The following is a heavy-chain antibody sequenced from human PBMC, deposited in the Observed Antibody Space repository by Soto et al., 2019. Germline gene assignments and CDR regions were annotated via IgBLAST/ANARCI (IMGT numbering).Heavy chain of an antibody. V-gene: IGHV4-61*08. D-gene: IGHD3-10*01. CDR2: IYYSGST. CDR3: ARDYMVRGVMRWFDP. Sequence: SETLSLTCTVSGGSISSGDYYWSWIRQPPGKGLEWIGYIYYSGSTNYNPSLKSRVTISVDKSKNQFSLKLSSVTAADTAVYYCARDYMVRGVMRWFDPWGQGTLVTVSS. CDR1: GGSISSGDYY. J-gene: IGHJ5*02.